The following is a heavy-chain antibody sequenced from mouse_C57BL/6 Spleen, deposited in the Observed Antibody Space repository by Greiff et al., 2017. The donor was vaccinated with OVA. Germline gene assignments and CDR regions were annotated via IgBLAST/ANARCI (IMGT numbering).Heavy chain of an antibody. CDR2: IDPSDSYT. V-gene: IGHV1-69*01. J-gene: IGHJ3*01. CDR1: GYTFTSYW. D-gene: IGHD2-4*01. Sequence: VQLQQPGAELVMPGASVKLSCKASGYTFTSYWMHWVKQRPGQGLEWIGTIDPSDSYTNYNQKFKVKSTLTVDKSSSTAYMQLSSLTSEDSAVYYCARVDDFAWFAYWGQGTLVTVSA. CDR3: ARVDDFAWFAY.